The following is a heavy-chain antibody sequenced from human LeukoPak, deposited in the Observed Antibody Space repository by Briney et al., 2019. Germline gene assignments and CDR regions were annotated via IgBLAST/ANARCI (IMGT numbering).Heavy chain of an antibody. V-gene: IGHV1-2*02. CDR2: INPDSGGT. CDR3: AREKLVRLILARWFDP. J-gene: IGHJ5*02. D-gene: IGHD1-1*01. Sequence: GASVKVSCKASGYTFTGYYMHWVRQAPGQGLEWMGWINPDSGGTNYAQKFQGRVTMTRDTSISTAYMELSRLRSDDTAVYYCAREKLVRLILARWFDPWGQGTLVTVSS. CDR1: GYTFTGYY.